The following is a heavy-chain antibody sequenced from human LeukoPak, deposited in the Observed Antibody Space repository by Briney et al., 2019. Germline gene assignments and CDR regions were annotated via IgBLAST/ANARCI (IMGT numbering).Heavy chain of an antibody. V-gene: IGHV3-23*01. D-gene: IGHD3-22*01. CDR3: AKPPFSDSSGFAN. J-gene: IGHJ4*01. CDR1: RFTFSNFA. Sequence: PGGSLGLSCAASRFTFSNFAMSWVRQAPGKGLEWVSAISGSGGSTYYADSVKGRFTISRDNSKNALFLQMNSLRAEDTAVYYCAKPPFSDSSGFANWGHGTLVTVSS. CDR2: ISGSGGST.